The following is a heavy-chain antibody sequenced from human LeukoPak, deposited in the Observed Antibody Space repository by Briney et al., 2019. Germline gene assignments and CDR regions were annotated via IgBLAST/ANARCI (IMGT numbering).Heavy chain of an antibody. D-gene: IGHD3-10*01. CDR2: VSYDGTET. V-gene: IGHV3-30*03. Sequence: GGSLRLSCAASGFIFSRYGIHWVRQAPGKGLEWVAVVSYDGTETKYADSVKGRLNLSRDNSKNTVYLQLNSLTFEDTAVYYCARSARGVIFDVWGKGTTVTVSS. CDR1: GFIFSRYG. CDR3: ARSARGVIFDV. J-gene: IGHJ6*04.